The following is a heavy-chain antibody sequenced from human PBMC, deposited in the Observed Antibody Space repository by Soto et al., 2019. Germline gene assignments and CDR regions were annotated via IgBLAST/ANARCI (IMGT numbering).Heavy chain of an antibody. D-gene: IGHD3-3*01. CDR1: GFTFSSYS. V-gene: IGHV3-48*02. CDR2: ISSSSSTI. Sequence: EVQLVESGGGLVQPGGSLRLSCAASGFTFSSYSMNCVRQAPGKGLEWVSYISSSSSTIYYADSVKGRFTISRDNAKNSLYLQMNSLRDEDTAVYYCAREYYEFWSGYYMTHCDYLGQGTLVTVSS. CDR3: AREYYEFWSGYYMTHCDY. J-gene: IGHJ4*02.